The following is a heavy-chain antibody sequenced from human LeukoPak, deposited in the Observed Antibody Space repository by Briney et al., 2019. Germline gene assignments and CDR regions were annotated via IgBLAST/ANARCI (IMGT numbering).Heavy chain of an antibody. CDR3: AKDVAYRCSSTSCYTGAKGGYYYYGMDV. V-gene: IGHV3-30*18. Sequence: PGGSLRLSCAASGFTFSSYGMRWVRQAPGKGLEWVAVISYDGSNKYYADSVKGRFTISRDNSKNTLYLQMNSLRAEDTAVYYCAKDVAYRCSSTSCYTGAKGGYYYYGMDVWGQGTTVTVSS. J-gene: IGHJ6*02. D-gene: IGHD2-2*02. CDR2: ISYDGSNK. CDR1: GFTFSSYG.